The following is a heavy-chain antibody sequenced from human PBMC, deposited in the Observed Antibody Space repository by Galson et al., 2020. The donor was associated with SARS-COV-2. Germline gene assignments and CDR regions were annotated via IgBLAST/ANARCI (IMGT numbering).Heavy chain of an antibody. V-gene: IGHV1-18*04. CDR2: ISAYSGNT. CDR1: GYSFNSYG. D-gene: IGHD3-10*01. CDR3: ARDPGMVLGVKSDY. Sequence: ASVKVSCKAFGYSFNSYGISWVRQAPGQGLEWMGWISAYSGNTNYAQKLQGRVTVTTDTSTTTAYMELRSLRFDDTAVYYCARDPGMVLGVKSDYWGQGTLVTVSS. J-gene: IGHJ4*02.